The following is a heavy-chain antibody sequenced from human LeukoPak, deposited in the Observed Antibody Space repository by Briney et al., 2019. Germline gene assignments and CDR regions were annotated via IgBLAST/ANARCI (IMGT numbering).Heavy chain of an antibody. D-gene: IGHD3-16*01. CDR3: ARDGGIWYFDY. J-gene: IGHJ4*02. CDR2: IWYDGSKK. Sequence: GGSLRLSCVASGFTFSSYGMRWVRQAPGKGLEWVAVIWYDGSKKYHADSVKGRFTISRDNSKNTLYLQMNSLRAEDTAVYYCARDGGIWYFDYWGQGTLVTVSS. CDR1: GFTFSSYG. V-gene: IGHV3-33*01.